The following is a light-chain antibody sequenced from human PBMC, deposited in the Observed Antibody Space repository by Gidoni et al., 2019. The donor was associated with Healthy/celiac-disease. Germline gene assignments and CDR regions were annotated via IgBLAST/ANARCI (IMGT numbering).Light chain of an antibody. V-gene: IGLV5-45*01. CDR2: YKSDSDK. Sequence: QAVLTQPASLPASPGASASLTGTLRSGINVGTYRIYWYQQKPGSPPQYLLRYKSDSDKQQGSGVPSRFSGSKDASANAGILLISGLQSEDEADYYCMIWHSSAVVFGGGTKLTVL. J-gene: IGLJ2*01. CDR3: MIWHSSAVV. CDR1: SGINVGTYR.